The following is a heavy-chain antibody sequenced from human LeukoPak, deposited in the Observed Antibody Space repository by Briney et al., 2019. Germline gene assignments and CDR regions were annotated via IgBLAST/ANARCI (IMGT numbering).Heavy chain of an antibody. CDR2: IYYSGST. V-gene: IGHV4-59*08. J-gene: IGHJ3*02. D-gene: IGHD3-22*01. CDR3: ARPATYYYDSSGYAFDI. Sequence: SETLSLTCTVSGGSISSHYWSWIRQPPGKGLEWIGYIYYSGSTNYNPSLKSRVTISVDTSKNQFSLKLSSVTAADTAVYYCARPATYYYDSSGYAFDIWGQGTMVTVSS. CDR1: GGSISSHY.